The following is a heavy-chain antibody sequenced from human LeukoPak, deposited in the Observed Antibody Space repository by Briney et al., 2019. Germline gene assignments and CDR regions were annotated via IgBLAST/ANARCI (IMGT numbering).Heavy chain of an antibody. CDR1: GFTFSSYA. CDR2: ISYDGSNK. CDR3: AREAPDYYDSSGYPYYFDY. J-gene: IGHJ4*02. Sequence: GGSLRLSCAASGFTFSSYAMHWVRQAPGKGLEWVAVISYDGSNKYYADSVKGRFTISRDNSKNTLYLQKNSLRAEDTAVYYCAREAPDYYDSSGYPYYFDYWGQGTLVTVSS. D-gene: IGHD3-22*01. V-gene: IGHV3-30*04.